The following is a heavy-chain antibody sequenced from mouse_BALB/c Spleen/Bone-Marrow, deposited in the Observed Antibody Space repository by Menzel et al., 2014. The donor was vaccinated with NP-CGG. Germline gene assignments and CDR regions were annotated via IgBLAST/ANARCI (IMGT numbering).Heavy chain of an antibody. Sequence: QVQLKQSGTELVKPGASVKISCKASGYAFXRSWMNWVKQRPGQGLEWIGRIYPGDGDTNYNGKFKGKATLTADKSSTTAYMQLSSLTSVDSAVYFCARSDGYRAMDYWGQGTSVTVSS. D-gene: IGHD2-3*01. CDR3: ARSDGYRAMDY. J-gene: IGHJ4*01. V-gene: IGHV1-82*01. CDR1: GYAFXRSW. CDR2: IYPGDGDT.